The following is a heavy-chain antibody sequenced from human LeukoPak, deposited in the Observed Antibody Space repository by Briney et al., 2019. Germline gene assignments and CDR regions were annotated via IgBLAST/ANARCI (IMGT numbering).Heavy chain of an antibody. V-gene: IGHV3-30*02. CDR1: GFTFSSYG. CDR2: IRYDGSNK. D-gene: IGHD6-13*01. J-gene: IGHJ5*02. CDR3: AKGPPRLWAAAGSNWFDP. Sequence: PGGSLRLSCAASGFTFSSYGMHWVRQAPGKGLEWVAFIRYDGSNKYYADSVKGRFTISRDNSKNTLYLQMNSLRAEDTAVYYCAKGPPRLWAAAGSNWFDPWGQGTLVTVSS.